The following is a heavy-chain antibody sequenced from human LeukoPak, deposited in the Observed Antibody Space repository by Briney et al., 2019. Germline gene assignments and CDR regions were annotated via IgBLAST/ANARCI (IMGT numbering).Heavy chain of an antibody. CDR2: ISSSSSYI. CDR1: GFTFSSYS. CDR3: AREAFTGTYYFDY. J-gene: IGHJ4*02. V-gene: IGHV3-21*01. D-gene: IGHD1-1*01. Sequence: GGSLRLSCAASGFTFSSYSMNWVRQAPGKGLEWVSSISSSSSYIYSADSVKGRFTISRDNAKNSLYLQMNSLRAEDTAVYYCAREAFTGTYYFDYWGQGTLVTVSS.